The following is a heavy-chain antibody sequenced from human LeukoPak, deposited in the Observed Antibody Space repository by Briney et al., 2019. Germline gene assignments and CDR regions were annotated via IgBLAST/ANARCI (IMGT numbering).Heavy chain of an antibody. V-gene: IGHV3-30*04. D-gene: IGHD5-24*01. Sequence: PGGSLRLSCAASGFTFSNYAMHWVRQAPGKGLEWVAIVSHDGRNQYYAESVKGRFTIPRDSSKNTVSLQMNSLRAGDSALYYCGRDPSARATIDFWGQGTLVTVSS. J-gene: IGHJ4*02. CDR2: VSHDGRNQ. CDR1: GFTFSNYA. CDR3: GRDPSARATIDF.